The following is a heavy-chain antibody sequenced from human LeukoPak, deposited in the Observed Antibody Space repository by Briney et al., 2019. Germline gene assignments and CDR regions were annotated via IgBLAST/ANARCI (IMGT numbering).Heavy chain of an antibody. CDR1: GFSFSRYS. V-gene: IGHV3-30*03. CDR3: AREAKYTTSPTGDY. Sequence: GGSLRLSCVASGFSFSRYSMNWVRQAPGKGLEWVAVISYDGNKKDYADSVKGRFTVSRDGSKNTLYLQINSLGTEDTAVYYCAREAKYTTSPTGDYWGQGTLVTVSS. CDR2: ISYDGNKK. D-gene: IGHD6-6*01. J-gene: IGHJ4*02.